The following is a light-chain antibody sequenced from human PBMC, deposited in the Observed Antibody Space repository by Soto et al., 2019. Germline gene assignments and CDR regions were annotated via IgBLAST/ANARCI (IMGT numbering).Light chain of an antibody. J-gene: IGKJ1*01. CDR1: QSISSY. Sequence: IVVTQSPATLSVSPGERATLCCRASQSISSYLAWYQQKPGQAPRLLIYGASTRATGIPARFSGSGSEKECNLTMISLQSEDFAVYYCQHYSTWPAEMFGQGTKVEIK. CDR3: QHYSTWPAEM. V-gene: IGKV3-15*01. CDR2: GAS.